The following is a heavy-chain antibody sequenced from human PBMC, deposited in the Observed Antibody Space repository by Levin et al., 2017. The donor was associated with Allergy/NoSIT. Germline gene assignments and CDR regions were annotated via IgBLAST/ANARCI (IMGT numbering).Heavy chain of an antibody. CDR3: ARLGIVGAPT. V-gene: IGHV4-59*01. CDR2: IYYSGST. D-gene: IGHD1-26*01. CDR1: GDSISSDY. J-gene: IGHJ5*02. Sequence: PSETLSLTCTVSGDSISSDYWSWIRQPPGKGLEWIGYIYYSGSTNYNPSLKSRVTISVDTSKNQFSLKLSSVTAADTAVYYCARLGIVGAPTWGQGTLVTVSS.